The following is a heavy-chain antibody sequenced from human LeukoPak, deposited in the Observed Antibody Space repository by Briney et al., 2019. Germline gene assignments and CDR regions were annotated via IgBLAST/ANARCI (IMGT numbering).Heavy chain of an antibody. CDR2: IYHSGST. CDR1: GGSISSSNW. Sequence: XETLSLTCAVSGGSISSSNWWSWVRQPPGKGLEWIGEIYHSGSTNYNPSLKSRVTISVDKSKNQFSLKLSSVTAADTAVYYCARDPRSYYDFWSGYLSWFDPWGQGTLVTVSS. V-gene: IGHV4-4*02. J-gene: IGHJ5*02. CDR3: ARDPRSYYDFWSGYLSWFDP. D-gene: IGHD3-3*01.